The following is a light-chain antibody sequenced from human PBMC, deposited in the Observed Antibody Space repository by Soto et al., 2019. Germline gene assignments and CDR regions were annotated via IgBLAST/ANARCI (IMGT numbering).Light chain of an antibody. CDR3: QQFSSYPLT. CDR2: DAS. V-gene: IGKV3-20*01. J-gene: IGKJ4*01. CDR1: QTGRNNY. Sequence: VLTQSPGTLSLSPVARATLSCSICQTGRNNYLAWYQRKPGQAPRLLIYDASSRATGIPDRFSGGGSGTDFTLTISRLEPEDFAVYYCQQFSSYPLTFGGGTKVDIK.